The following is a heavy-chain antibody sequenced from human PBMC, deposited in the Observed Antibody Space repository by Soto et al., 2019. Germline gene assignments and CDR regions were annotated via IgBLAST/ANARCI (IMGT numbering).Heavy chain of an antibody. Sequence: EVQLLESGGGLVQPGGSLRLSCAASGFTVSSNYMSWVRQAPGKGLEWVSVIYSGGSTYYADSVKGRFTISRDNSKNTLYLQMNSLRAEDTAVYYCASSVLYYYGMDVWGQGTTVTVSS. CDR2: IYSGGST. J-gene: IGHJ6*02. CDR3: ASSVLYYYGMDV. V-gene: IGHV3-66*01. D-gene: IGHD3-10*01. CDR1: GFTVSSNY.